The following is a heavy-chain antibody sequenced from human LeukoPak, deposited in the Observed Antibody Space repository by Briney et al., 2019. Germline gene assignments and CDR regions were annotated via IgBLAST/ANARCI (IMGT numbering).Heavy chain of an antibody. D-gene: IGHD5-12*01. J-gene: IGHJ6*02. CDR2: IYYSGST. Sequence: PSEALSLTCTVSGGSISSSSYYWGWIRQPPGKGLEWIGSIYYSGSTYYNPSLKSRVTISVDTSKNQFSLKLSSVTAADTAVYYCARGDSGYQLYGVDVWGQGTTVTVSS. CDR3: ARGDSGYQLYGVDV. V-gene: IGHV4-39*07. CDR1: GGSISSSSYY.